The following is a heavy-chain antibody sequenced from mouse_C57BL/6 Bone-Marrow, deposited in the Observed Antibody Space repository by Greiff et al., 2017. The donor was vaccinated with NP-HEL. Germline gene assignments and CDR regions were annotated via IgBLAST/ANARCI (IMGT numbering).Heavy chain of an antibody. CDR2: ISSGSSTI. Sequence: EVNVVESGGGLVKPGGSLKLSCAASGFTFSDYGMHWVRQAPEKGLEWVAYISSGSSTIYYADTVKGRFTISRDNAKNTLFLQMTSLRSEDTAMYYCARRGQLRLRSYWYFDVWGTGTTVTVSS. J-gene: IGHJ1*03. CDR3: ARRGQLRLRSYWYFDV. CDR1: GFTFSDYG. V-gene: IGHV5-17*01. D-gene: IGHD3-2*02.